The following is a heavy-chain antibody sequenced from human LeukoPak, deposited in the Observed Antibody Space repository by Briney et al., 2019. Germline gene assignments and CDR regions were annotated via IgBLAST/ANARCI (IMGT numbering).Heavy chain of an antibody. CDR3: ARGPYSSSWPFDY. CDR2: IYYSGST. Sequence: PSETLSLTCTVSGGSINSSGYYWGCIRQPPGKGLEWIGYIYYSGSTYYNPSLKSRVTISVDTSKNQFSLKLSSVTAADTAVYYCARGPYSSSWPFDYWGQGTLVTVSS. CDR1: GGSINSSGYY. J-gene: IGHJ4*02. D-gene: IGHD6-13*01. V-gene: IGHV4-31*03.